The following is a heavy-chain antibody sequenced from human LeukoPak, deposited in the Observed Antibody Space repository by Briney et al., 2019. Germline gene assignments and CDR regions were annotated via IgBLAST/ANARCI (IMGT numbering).Heavy chain of an antibody. Sequence: GGSLRLSCAASGFTFSSYSMNWVRQAPGKGLEWVSSISSSSSYIYYADSVKSRFTISRDNAKNSLYLQMNSLRAEDTAVYYCARGSPSGIDPWGQGTLVTVSS. CDR1: GFTFSSYS. CDR3: ARGSPSGIDP. V-gene: IGHV3-21*01. D-gene: IGHD2-15*01. CDR2: ISSSSSYI. J-gene: IGHJ5*02.